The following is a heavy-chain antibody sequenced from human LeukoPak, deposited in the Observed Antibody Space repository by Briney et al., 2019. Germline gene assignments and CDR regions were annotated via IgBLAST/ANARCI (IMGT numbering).Heavy chain of an antibody. V-gene: IGHV3-21*01. CDR3: ARDRSGSTYYYYGMDV. CDR1: GFTFSSYS. Sequence: PGGSLRLSCAASGFTFSSYSMNWVRQAPGKGLEWVSSISSSSSYIYYADSVKGRFTISRDNSKNTLYLQMNSLRAEDTAVYYCARDRSGSTYYYYGMDVWGQGTTVTVSS. CDR2: ISSSSSYI. D-gene: IGHD1-26*01. J-gene: IGHJ6*02.